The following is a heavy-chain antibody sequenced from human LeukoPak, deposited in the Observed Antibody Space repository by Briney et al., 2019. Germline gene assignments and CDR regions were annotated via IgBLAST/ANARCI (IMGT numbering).Heavy chain of an antibody. V-gene: IGHV1-46*01. CDR3: ARESRGYNILTGYYTQLDY. D-gene: IGHD3-9*01. CDR1: GYTFTSYY. Sequence: ASVKVSCKASGYTFTSYYMHWVRQAPGQGLEWMGIINPSGGSTSYAQKFQGRVTMTRDMSTSTVYMELSSLRSEDTAVYYCARESRGYNILTGYYTQLDYWGQGTRVTVSS. CDR2: INPSGGST. J-gene: IGHJ4*02.